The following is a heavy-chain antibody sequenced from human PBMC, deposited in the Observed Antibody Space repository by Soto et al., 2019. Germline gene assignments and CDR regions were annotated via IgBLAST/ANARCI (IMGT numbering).Heavy chain of an antibody. V-gene: IGHV4-59*08. CDR1: GGSISSYY. J-gene: IGHJ6*04. D-gene: IGHD5-12*01. Sequence: SETLSLTCTVSGGSISSYYWSWIRQPPGKGLEWIGYIYYSGSTNYNPSLKSRVTISVDTSKNQFSLKLSSVTAADTAVYYCARQLRSIQKLDVWGKGTTVTVSS. CDR2: IYYSGST. CDR3: ARQLRSIQKLDV.